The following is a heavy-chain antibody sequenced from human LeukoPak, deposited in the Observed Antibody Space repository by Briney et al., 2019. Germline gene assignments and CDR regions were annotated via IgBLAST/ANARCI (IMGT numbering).Heavy chain of an antibody. Sequence: PSETLSLTCTVSGGSINSYYWSWIRQPPGKGLEWIGYIYYSGSTNYNPSLRSRVIISVDTSKNQFSLKLTSVTAADTAVYYCARGGGWSLYYFDYWGQGTLVTVSS. D-gene: IGHD6-19*01. CDR3: ARGGGWSLYYFDY. J-gene: IGHJ4*02. V-gene: IGHV4-59*01. CDR1: GGSINSYY. CDR2: IYYSGST.